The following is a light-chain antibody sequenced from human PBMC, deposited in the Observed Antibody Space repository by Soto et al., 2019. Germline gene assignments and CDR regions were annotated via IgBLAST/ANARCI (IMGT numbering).Light chain of an antibody. CDR1: SSDAGGYNY. Sequence: QSVLTQPASVSGSPGQSITISCTGTSSDAGGYNYVSWYQQHPGKAPKLMIYEVSNRPSGVSNRFSGSKSGNTASLTISGLQADDEADYYCSSYTGSSTLVFGGGTKLTVL. J-gene: IGLJ3*02. V-gene: IGLV2-14*01. CDR3: SSYTGSSTLV. CDR2: EVS.